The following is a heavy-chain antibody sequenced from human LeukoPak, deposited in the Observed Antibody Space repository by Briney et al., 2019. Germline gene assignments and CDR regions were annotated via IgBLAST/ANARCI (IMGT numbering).Heavy chain of an antibody. Sequence: KPSETLSLTCAVYGGSFSGYYWSWIRQPPGKGLEWIGEINHSGSTNYNPSLKSRVTISVDTSKNQFSLKLSSVTAADTAVYYCAAGNLVPFDPWGQGTLVTVSS. CDR3: AAGNLVPFDP. J-gene: IGHJ5*02. D-gene: IGHD4-23*01. CDR2: INHSGST. V-gene: IGHV4-34*01. CDR1: GGSFSGYY.